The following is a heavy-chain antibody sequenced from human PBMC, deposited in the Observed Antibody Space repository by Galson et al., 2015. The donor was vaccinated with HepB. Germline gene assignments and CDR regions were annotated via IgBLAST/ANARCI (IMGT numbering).Heavy chain of an antibody. CDR1: GFTFNTFE. D-gene: IGHD2-2*01. CDR2: ITTSGTTI. CDR3: ARTRLRHQLEFFDH. J-gene: IGHJ4*02. V-gene: IGHV3-48*03. Sequence: SLRLSCAASGFTFNTFEMNWVRQAPGRGLEWVSYITTSGTTIYYADSVRGRFIISRDNAKNSLYLQMHNLRAEDTALYYCARTRLRHQLEFFDHWGQGTPVTVSS.